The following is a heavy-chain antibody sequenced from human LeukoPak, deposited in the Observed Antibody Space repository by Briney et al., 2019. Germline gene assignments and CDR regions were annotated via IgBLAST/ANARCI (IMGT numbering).Heavy chain of an antibody. CDR1: GDSVSSNSAA. J-gene: IGHJ6*03. V-gene: IGHV6-1*01. Sequence: SQTLSLTCAISGDSVSSNSAAWNWIRQSPSRGLEWLGRTYYRSKWYNDYAVSVKSRISINPDTSKNQFSLQLNSVTPEDTAVYYCAHSSIAAVSSARGSYYYDYYMDVWGQGTTVTVSS. CDR2: TYYRSKWYN. CDR3: AHSSIAAVSSARGSYYYDYYMDV. D-gene: IGHD6-13*01.